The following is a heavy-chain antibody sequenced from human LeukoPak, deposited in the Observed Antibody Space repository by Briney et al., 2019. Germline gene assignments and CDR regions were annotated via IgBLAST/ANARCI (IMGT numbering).Heavy chain of an antibody. V-gene: IGHV1-69*01. CDR2: IIPIFGTA. CDR3: ARDGRDYDFWSGYYPLYYFDY. Sequence: SVKVSCKASGGTFSSYAISWVRQAPGQGLEWMGGIIPIFGTANYAQKFQGRVTITADESTSTAYMELSSLRSEDTAVYYCARDGRDYDFWSGYYPLYYFDYRGQGTLVTVSS. CDR1: GGTFSSYA. J-gene: IGHJ4*02. D-gene: IGHD3-3*01.